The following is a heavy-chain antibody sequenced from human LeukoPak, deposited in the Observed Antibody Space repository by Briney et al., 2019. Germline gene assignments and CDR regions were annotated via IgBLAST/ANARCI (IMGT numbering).Heavy chain of an antibody. CDR2: IYYSGST. CDR3: AAGFGELFDY. CDR1: GGPISSNSYY. V-gene: IGHV4-39*07. J-gene: IGHJ4*02. D-gene: IGHD3-10*01. Sequence: PSETLSLTCTVSGGPISSNSYYWGWIRQPPGKGLEWIGSIYYSGSTYYNPSLKSRVTISVDTSKNQFSLKLSSVTAADTAVYYCAAGFGELFDYWGQGTLVTVSS.